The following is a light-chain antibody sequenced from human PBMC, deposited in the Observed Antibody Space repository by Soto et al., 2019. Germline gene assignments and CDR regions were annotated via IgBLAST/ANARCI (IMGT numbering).Light chain of an antibody. V-gene: IGKV1-6*01. Sequence: AIQMTQSPSSLSASVVDRVTITCRASQGIRNDLDWFQQKPGKAPNLLIYTASSLQSGVPSRFSGSGSGTVFTLTINGLQPEDFATYYCQQAASFPITFGQGTRLEIK. CDR3: QQAASFPIT. CDR1: QGIRND. CDR2: TAS. J-gene: IGKJ5*01.